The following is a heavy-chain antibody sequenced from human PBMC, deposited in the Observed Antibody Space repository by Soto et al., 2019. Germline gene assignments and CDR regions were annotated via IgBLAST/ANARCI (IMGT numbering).Heavy chain of an antibody. CDR2: IYYSGST. Sequence: PSETLSLTCTVSGGSISSGDYYWSWIRQPPGKGLEWIGYIYYSGSTYYNPSLKSRVTISVDTSKNQFSLKLSSVTAADTAVYYCARDNHPCHRDASCHLGDAFDIWGQGTMVTVSS. V-gene: IGHV4-30-4*01. D-gene: IGHD2-2*01. CDR1: GGSISSGDYY. CDR3: ARDNHPCHRDASCHLGDAFDI. J-gene: IGHJ3*02.